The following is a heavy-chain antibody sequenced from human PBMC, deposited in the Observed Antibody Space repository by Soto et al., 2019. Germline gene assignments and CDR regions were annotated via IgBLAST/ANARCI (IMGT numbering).Heavy chain of an antibody. Sequence: PSETQSLTCTVSGGNIRSSNWWSWVRQPPGKGLEWIGEIYHSGSTNYNPSLKSRVTISVDKSKNQFSLKLSSVTAADTAVYYCARVWTTVTNWFDPWGQGTLVTVS. V-gene: IGHV4-4*02. J-gene: IGHJ5*02. CDR2: IYHSGST. CDR1: GGNIRSSNW. D-gene: IGHD4-17*01. CDR3: ARVWTTVTNWFDP.